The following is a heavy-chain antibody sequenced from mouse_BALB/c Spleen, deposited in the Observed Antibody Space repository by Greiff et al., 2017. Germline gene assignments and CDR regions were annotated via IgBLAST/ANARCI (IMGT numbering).Heavy chain of an antibody. CDR2: IYPGNSDT. CDR1: GYTFTSYW. V-gene: IGHV1-5*01. J-gene: IGHJ1*01. CDR3: TRYTTATGWYFDV. D-gene: IGHD1-2*01. Sequence: EVQLQQSGTVLARPGASVKMSCKASGYTFTSYWMHWVKQRPGQGLEWIGAIYPGNSDTSYNQKFKGKAKLTAVTSTSTAYMELSSLTNEDSAVYYCTRYTTATGWYFDVWGAGTTVTVSS.